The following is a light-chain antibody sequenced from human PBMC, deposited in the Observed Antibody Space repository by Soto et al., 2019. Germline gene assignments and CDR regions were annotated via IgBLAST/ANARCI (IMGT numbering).Light chain of an antibody. CDR2: GAS. J-gene: IGKJ1*01. V-gene: IGKV3-15*01. CDR1: QSVSSN. Sequence: EIVMTQSPATLSVSPGERATLSCRASQSVSSNLAWYQQKPGQHPRLLIYGASTRATGIPARFSGSGSGTEFTLTISSLQSEDFAVYYCQQYNNWPRTFGQGTKVDIK. CDR3: QQYNNWPRT.